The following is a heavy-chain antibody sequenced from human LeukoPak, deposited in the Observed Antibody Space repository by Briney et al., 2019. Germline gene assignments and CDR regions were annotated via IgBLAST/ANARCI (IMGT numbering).Heavy chain of an antibody. Sequence: PGGSLRLSCAASGFTFSSYSMNWVRQAPGKGLEWVSSISSSSSYIYYADSVKGRFTISRDNAKNSLYLQMNSLRAEDTAVYYCARNPYSNYGMDVWGQGTTVTVSS. CDR2: ISSSSSYI. CDR1: GFTFSSYS. D-gene: IGHD4-11*01. CDR3: ARNPYSNYGMDV. V-gene: IGHV3-21*01. J-gene: IGHJ6*02.